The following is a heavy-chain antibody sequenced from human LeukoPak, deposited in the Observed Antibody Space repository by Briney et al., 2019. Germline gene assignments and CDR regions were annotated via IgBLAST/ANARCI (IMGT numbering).Heavy chain of an antibody. Sequence: PGGSLRLSCAASGFTFSNAWMSWVRQAPGKGLEWVGRIKSKTDGGTTDYAAPVKGRFTISRDDSKNTLYLQMNSLRAEDTAVYYCAKDYRGRGSYQRFDYWGQGTLVTVSS. V-gene: IGHV3-15*01. D-gene: IGHD1-26*01. CDR1: GFTFSNAW. CDR2: IKSKTDGGTT. CDR3: AKDYRGRGSYQRFDY. J-gene: IGHJ4*02.